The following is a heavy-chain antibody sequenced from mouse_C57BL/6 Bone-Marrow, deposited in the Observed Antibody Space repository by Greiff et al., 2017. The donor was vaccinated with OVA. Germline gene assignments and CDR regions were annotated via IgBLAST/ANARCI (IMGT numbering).Heavy chain of an antibody. CDR2: IYPGDGDT. D-gene: IGHD2-4*01. CDR3: ARDDYAPCPFGY. J-gene: IGHJ3*01. CDR1: GYAFSSYW. Sequence: VKLVESGAELVKPGASVKISCKASGYAFSSYWMNWVKQRPGKGLEWIGQIYPGDGDTNYNGKFKGKATLTADKSSSTAYMQLSSLTSEDSAVYFCARDDYAPCPFGYWGQGTLVTVSA. V-gene: IGHV1-80*01.